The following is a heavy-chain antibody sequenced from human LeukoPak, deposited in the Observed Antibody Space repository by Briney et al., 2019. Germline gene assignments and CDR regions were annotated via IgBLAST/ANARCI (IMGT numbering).Heavy chain of an antibody. CDR3: AKDGYDFWSGYYRLLGNYYYYYMDV. Sequence: GGSLRLSCAASGFTFSSYGMHWVRQAPGKGLEWVAVIWYDGSNKYYADSVKGRFTISRDNSKNTLYLQMNSLRAEDTAVYYCAKDGYDFWSGYYRLLGNYYYYYMDVWSKGTTVTVSS. J-gene: IGHJ6*03. CDR1: GFTFSSYG. V-gene: IGHV3-33*06. CDR2: IWYDGSNK. D-gene: IGHD3-3*01.